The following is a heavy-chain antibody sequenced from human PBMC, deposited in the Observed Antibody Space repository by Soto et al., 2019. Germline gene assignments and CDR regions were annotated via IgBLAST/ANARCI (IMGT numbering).Heavy chain of an antibody. V-gene: IGHV5-10-1*01. CDR1: GDTLGRYW. Sequence: PGEYLKISCQDSGDTLGRYWISLVRQLPGKRLEWMGRIDSSDSHTHYIPSFQGHVTISVDKSIRTAYLQWSSLKASDSAMYYCTIFRINNGLDVWGQGTTVTVSS. CDR3: TIFRINNGLDV. D-gene: IGHD2-21*01. J-gene: IGHJ6*02. CDR2: IDSSDSHT.